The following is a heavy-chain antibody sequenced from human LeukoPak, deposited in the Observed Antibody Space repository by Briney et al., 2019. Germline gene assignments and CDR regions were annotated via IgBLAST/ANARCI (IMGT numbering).Heavy chain of an antibody. CDR3: AKDREPDVYDPGYRFWNYVMDV. CDR2: ISYDASNK. V-gene: IGHV3-30*18. D-gene: IGHD3-10*02. Sequence: SLRLSWAAAGFTFSSYVMHGVRQAPGQGLERVAVISYDASNKYYADSVKGRFTIARDNTKNTPYLQMNSLRAEDTAVYYCAKDREPDVYDPGYRFWNYVMDVWGQGTTVPVSS. CDR1: GFTFSSYV. J-gene: IGHJ6*02.